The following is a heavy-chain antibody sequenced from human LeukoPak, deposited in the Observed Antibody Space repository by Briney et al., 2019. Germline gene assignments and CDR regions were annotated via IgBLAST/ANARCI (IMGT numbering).Heavy chain of an antibody. CDR1: GGSFRGYY. V-gene: IGHV4-34*01. CDR3: ARDRVAGKRYYYYGMDV. Sequence: SETLSLTCAVYGGSFRGYYWSWVRQPPGKGLEWIGEINHSGRTNSNPSLRSRVTISVDTSKNQFSLKLSSVTAADTAVYYWARDRVAGKRYYYYGMDVWGKGTTVTVSS. D-gene: IGHD6-19*01. J-gene: IGHJ6*04. CDR2: INHSGRT.